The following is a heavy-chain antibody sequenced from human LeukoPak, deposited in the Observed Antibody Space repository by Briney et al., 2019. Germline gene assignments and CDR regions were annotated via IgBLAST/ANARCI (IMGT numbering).Heavy chain of an antibody. CDR3: ARDRSPHYYYDSSGYYFDY. V-gene: IGHV1-18*01. J-gene: IGHJ4*02. D-gene: IGHD3-22*01. CDR2: ISAYNGNT. CDR1: GYTFTSYG. Sequence: ASVKVSCNACGYTFTSYGSSWVRQAPGQGLEWMGRISAYNGNTNYAQKLQGRVTMTTDTSTSTAYMELRSLRSDDTAVYYCARDRSPHYYYDSSGYYFDYWGQGTLVTVSS.